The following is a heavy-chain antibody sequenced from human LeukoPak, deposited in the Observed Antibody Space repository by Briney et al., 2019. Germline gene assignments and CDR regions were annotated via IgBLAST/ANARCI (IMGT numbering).Heavy chain of an antibody. V-gene: IGHV1-69*13. CDR1: EGTFSSYA. D-gene: IGHD3-3*01. CDR3: ARDSIHSYDFWSDRRYYFDY. J-gene: IGHJ4*02. Sequence: ASVKVSCKASEGTFSSYAISWVRQAPGQGLEWMGGIIPIFGTANYAQKLQGRVTITADESTSTAYMELSSLRSEDTAVYYCARDSIHSYDFWSDRRYYFDYWGQGTLVTVSS. CDR2: IIPIFGTA.